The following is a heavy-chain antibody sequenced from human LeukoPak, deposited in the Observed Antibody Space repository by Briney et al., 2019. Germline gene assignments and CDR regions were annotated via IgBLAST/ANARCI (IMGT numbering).Heavy chain of an antibody. D-gene: IGHD2-21*01. CDR3: ARVWQDYSGVDY. CDR1: GFTFSSYH. CDR2: ISTTGTTI. J-gene: IGHJ4*02. V-gene: IGHV3-48*02. Sequence: GGSLRLSCAASGFTFSSYHINWVRQAPGKGLEWISYISTTGTTIHYADSVKGRFAISRDNAKSSLYLQMNSLRDEDTAVYYCARVWQDYSGVDYWGQGTLVTVSS.